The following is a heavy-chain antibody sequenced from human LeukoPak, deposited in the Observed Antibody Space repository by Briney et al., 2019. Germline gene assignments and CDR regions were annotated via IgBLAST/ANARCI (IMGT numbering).Heavy chain of an antibody. CDR3: ARDQKVGVTDNWFDP. CDR2: ISSSGSTI. Sequence: GGSLRLSCAASGFTFSDYYMSWIRQAPGKGLEWVSYISSSGSTIYYADSVKGRFTIPRDNAKNSLYLQMNGLRAEDTAVYYCARDQKVGVTDNWFDPWGQGTLVTVSS. CDR1: GFTFSDYY. D-gene: IGHD3-22*01. J-gene: IGHJ5*02. V-gene: IGHV3-11*01.